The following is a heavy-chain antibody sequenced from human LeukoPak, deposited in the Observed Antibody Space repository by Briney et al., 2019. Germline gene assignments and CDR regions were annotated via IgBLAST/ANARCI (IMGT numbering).Heavy chain of an antibody. Sequence: SETTSLTCAVYGGSFSGYYWSGIRQPPGKGVEWVGEINHSGSTNYNPSRKGPVTISVDTSKNQFSLKLSSVTAADTAVYYCARGRRSLLGMDVWGKGTTVTVSS. CDR3: ARGRRSLLGMDV. CDR1: GGSFSGYY. D-gene: IGHD1-26*01. V-gene: IGHV4-34*01. CDR2: INHSGST. J-gene: IGHJ6*04.